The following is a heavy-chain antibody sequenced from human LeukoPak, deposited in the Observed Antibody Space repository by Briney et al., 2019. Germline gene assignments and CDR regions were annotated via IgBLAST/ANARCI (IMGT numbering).Heavy chain of an antibody. J-gene: IGHJ4*02. D-gene: IGHD3-10*01. CDR3: AKVRILVGSGSWDY. CDR1: GFTFSSYA. V-gene: IGHV3-23*01. Sequence: PGGSLRLSCAASGFTFSSYAMSWVRQAPGKGLEWVSAIGGSGGSTYYADSVKGRFTISRDNSKNTLYLQMNSLRAKDTAVYYCAKVRILVGSGSWDYWGQGTLVTVSS. CDR2: IGGSGGST.